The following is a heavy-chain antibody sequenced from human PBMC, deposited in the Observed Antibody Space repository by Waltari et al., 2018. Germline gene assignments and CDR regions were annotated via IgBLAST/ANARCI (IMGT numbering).Heavy chain of an antibody. CDR1: GYTLTELS. J-gene: IGHJ3*02. Sequence: QVQLVQSGAEVKKPGASVKVSCKVSGYTLTELSIHWVRQAPGKGLEWMGGFDPEDGETIYAQKFQGRVTMTEDTSTDTAYMELSSLRSEDTAVYYCATARLEIVGALKSWDAFDIWGQGTMVTVSS. D-gene: IGHD1-26*01. CDR3: ATARLEIVGALKSWDAFDI. V-gene: IGHV1-24*01. CDR2: FDPEDGET.